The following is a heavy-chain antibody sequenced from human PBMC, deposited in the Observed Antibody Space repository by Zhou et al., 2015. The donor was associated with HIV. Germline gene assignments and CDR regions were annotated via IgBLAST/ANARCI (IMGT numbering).Heavy chain of an antibody. CDR2: ISAYNGNT. CDR3: ARGSRTDYDFWSGFRAPRPGVRPDAFDI. D-gene: IGHD3-3*01. V-gene: IGHV1-18*01. CDR1: GYTFTSYG. J-gene: IGHJ3*02. Sequence: QVQLVQSGAEVKKPGASVRVSCKASGYTFTSYGISWVRQAPGQGLEWMGWISAYNGNTNYAQKLQGRVTMTTDTSTSTAYMELRSLRSDDTAVYYCARGSRTDYDFWSGFRAPRPGVRPDAFDIWGQGTIGHRLF.